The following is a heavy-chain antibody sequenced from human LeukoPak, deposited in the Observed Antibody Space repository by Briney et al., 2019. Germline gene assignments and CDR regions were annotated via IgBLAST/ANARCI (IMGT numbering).Heavy chain of an antibody. V-gene: IGHV3-21*01. D-gene: IGHD6-13*01. CDR2: ISSSSSYI. CDR1: GFTFSSYS. Sequence: PGGSLRLSCAASGFTFSSYSMNWVRQAPGKGLEWVSSISSSSSYIYYADSVKGQFTISRDNAKNSLYLQMNSLRAEDTAVYYCARVPGYSSSWYISYYYYYYMDVWGKGTTVTVSS. CDR3: ARVPGYSSSWYISYYYYYYMDV. J-gene: IGHJ6*03.